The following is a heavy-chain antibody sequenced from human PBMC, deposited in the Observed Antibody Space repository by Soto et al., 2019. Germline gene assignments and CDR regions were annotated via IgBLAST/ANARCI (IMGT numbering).Heavy chain of an antibody. CDR2: MSQSGGT. CDR1: GGFVTSGSYY. Sequence: QVQLQQWGAGLLKPSETLSLTCAVYGGFVTSGSYYWSWIRQPPGKGLEWIGEMSQSGGTHFNPSLKSRVTISVDTSKNQFTLKMSSVTAADTALYYCARVERWTATTVVDAFDIWGPGTMVTGSS. J-gene: IGHJ3*02. CDR3: ARVERWTATTVVDAFDI. D-gene: IGHD1-1*01. V-gene: IGHV4-34*01.